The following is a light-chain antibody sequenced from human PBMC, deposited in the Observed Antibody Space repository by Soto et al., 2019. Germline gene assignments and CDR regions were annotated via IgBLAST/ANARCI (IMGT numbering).Light chain of an antibody. CDR2: DVS. CDR3: SAFTGTTYV. Sequence: SALTQPASVSGSPGQSITISCTGTSSDVGGNKYVSWYQHYPGKAPKLMICDVSNRPSGVSKRFSGSKSGNTASLTISGLQAEDEADYYCSAFTGTTYVFGTGTKVTVL. J-gene: IGLJ1*01. CDR1: SSDVGGNKY. V-gene: IGLV2-14*03.